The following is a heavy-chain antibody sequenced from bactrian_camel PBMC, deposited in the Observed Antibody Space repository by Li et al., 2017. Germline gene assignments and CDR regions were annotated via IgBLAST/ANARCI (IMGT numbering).Heavy chain of an antibody. Sequence: HVQLVESGGASVQAGGSLRLSCAASGYIFNSHCMAWFRQLPGKEREGVAHIGRYGDPTYTEAAKGRFTISHDNAKNTLYLQMNSLKPEDTAIYYCAAGLLDSDCRPFNYWGQGTQVTVS. CDR2: IGRYGDP. CDR1: GYIFNSHC. V-gene: IGHV3S53*01. CDR3: AAGLLDSDCRPFNY. D-gene: IGHD1*01. J-gene: IGHJ4*01.